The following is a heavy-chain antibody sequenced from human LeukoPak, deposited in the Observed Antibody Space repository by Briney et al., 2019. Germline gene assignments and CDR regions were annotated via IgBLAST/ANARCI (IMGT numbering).Heavy chain of an antibody. V-gene: IGHV3-21*01. CDR2: ISSSSSYI. J-gene: IGHJ3*02. Sequence: GGSLRLSCAASGFTFSSYSMNWVRQASGKGLEWVSSISSSSSYIYYADSVKGRFTISRDNAKNSLYLQMNSLRAEDTAVYYCARDGDIVATPGTFDIWGQGTMVIVSS. D-gene: IGHD5-12*01. CDR1: GFTFSSYS. CDR3: ARDGDIVATPGTFDI.